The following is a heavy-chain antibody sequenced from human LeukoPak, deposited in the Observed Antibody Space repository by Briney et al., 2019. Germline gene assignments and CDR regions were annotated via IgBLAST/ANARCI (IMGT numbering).Heavy chain of an antibody. CDR3: ARLSDFWSGYYRDY. Sequence: PGGSLRLSCAASGFTFSNHWMSWVRQAPGKGLEWVANIKQDGNEKYYVDSVKGRFTVSRDNPKNSLYLQMNSLRAEDTAVYFCARLSDFWSGYYRDYWGQGTLVTVSS. CDR1: GFTFSNHW. V-gene: IGHV3-7*01. J-gene: IGHJ4*02. D-gene: IGHD3-3*01. CDR2: IKQDGNEK.